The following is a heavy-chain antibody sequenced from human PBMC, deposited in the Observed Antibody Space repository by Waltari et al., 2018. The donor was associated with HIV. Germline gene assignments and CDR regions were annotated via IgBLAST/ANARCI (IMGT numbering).Heavy chain of an antibody. D-gene: IGHD1-1*01. J-gene: IGHJ4*02. Sequence: EVRLVESGGGLVQPGGSLRLSCAVSGFNFNNHWLTWVRQAPGKGLECVANIKQDGSQKHYVDSAKGRLTISRDNAKNSVFLQMNDLREDDTATYYCTKGTTHDNWGQGTLVTVSS. CDR2: IKQDGSQK. CDR3: TKGTTHDN. V-gene: IGHV3-7*01. CDR1: GFNFNNHW.